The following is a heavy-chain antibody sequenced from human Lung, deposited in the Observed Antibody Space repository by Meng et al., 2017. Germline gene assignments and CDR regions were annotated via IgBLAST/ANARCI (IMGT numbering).Heavy chain of an antibody. CDR2: LGAHDGDT. CDR3: ARGTPGRSYSDY. J-gene: IGHJ4*02. V-gene: IGHV1-18*01. Sequence: QVQPVQSGPELKMPGASVKVSGKASDYTFTGYGVSWVRQAPGQGLEWMAWLGAHDGDTSHAPKFQGRVTVSADRPTATAYMELRSLRSDDTAVYYCARGTPGRSYSDYWGQGTLVTVSS. CDR1: DYTFTGYG. D-gene: IGHD3-10*01.